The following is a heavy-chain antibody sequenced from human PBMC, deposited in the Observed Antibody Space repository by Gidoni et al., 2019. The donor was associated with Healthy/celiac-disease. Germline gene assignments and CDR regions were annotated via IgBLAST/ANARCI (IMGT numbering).Heavy chain of an antibody. CDR2: SYYSGST. D-gene: IGHD3-22*01. V-gene: IGHV4-59*08. CDR3: ARLVRGDYDSSGYYYDWFDP. Sequence: QVQLQESGPRLVKPSATLSLTCTVSAGSLISYSSSWIRQPLGKGPEWNGYSYYSGSTNYNPSQKSRVTISVDTSKNQCSLKLSSVTAADTAVYYCARLVRGDYDSSGYYYDWFDPWGQGTLVTVSS. CDR1: AGSLISYS. J-gene: IGHJ5*02.